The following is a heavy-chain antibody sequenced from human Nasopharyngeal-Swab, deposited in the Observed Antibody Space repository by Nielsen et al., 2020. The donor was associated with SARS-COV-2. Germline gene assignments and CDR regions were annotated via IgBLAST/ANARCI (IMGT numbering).Heavy chain of an antibody. J-gene: IGHJ5*02. CDR2: IYYSGST. V-gene: IGHV4-59*01. CDR3: ARVLKSYDILTGYYIWWFDP. Sequence: SETLSLTCTVSGGSISSYYWSWIRQPPGKGLEWIGYIYYSGSTNYNPSLKSRVTISVDTSKNQFPLKLSSVTAADTAVYYCARVLKSYDILTGYYIWWFDPWGQGTLVTVSS. CDR1: GGSISSYY. D-gene: IGHD3-9*01.